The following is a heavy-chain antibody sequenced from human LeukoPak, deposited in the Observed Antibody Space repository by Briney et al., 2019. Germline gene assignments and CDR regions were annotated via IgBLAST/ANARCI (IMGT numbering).Heavy chain of an antibody. CDR3: VGGYGWLPDY. J-gene: IGHJ4*02. Sequence: GGSLRLSCAASGFTFSSNAMHWVRQAPGRGLEWVAFISYEGSTIYYADSVKGRFTISRDNAKNSVYLQMNSLRVDDTAVYYCVGGYGWLPDYWGQGALVTVSS. CDR1: GFTFSSNA. D-gene: IGHD6-19*01. V-gene: IGHV3-30*03. CDR2: ISYEGSTI.